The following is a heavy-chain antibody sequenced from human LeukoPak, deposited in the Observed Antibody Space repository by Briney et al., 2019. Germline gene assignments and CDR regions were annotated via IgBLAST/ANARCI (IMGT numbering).Heavy chain of an antibody. CDR1: GFTFSSYW. Sequence: PGGSLGLSCAASGFTFSSYWMSRVRQAPGKGLEWVANIKQDGSEKYYVDSVKGRFTISRDNAKNSLYLQMNSLRAEDTAVYYCARVSHFDWPYYYYYYMDVWGKGTTVTVSS. CDR2: IKQDGSEK. V-gene: IGHV3-7*01. CDR3: ARVSHFDWPYYYYYYMDV. J-gene: IGHJ6*03. D-gene: IGHD3-9*01.